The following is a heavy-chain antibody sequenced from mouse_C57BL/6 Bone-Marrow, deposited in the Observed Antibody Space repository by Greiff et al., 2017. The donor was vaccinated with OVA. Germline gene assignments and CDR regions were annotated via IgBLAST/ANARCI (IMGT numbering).Heavy chain of an antibody. Sequence: QVQLQQSGAELARPGASVKLSCKASGYTFTSYGISWVKQRTGQGLEWIGEIYPRSGNTYYNEKFKGKATLTADKSSSTAYMELRSLTSDDSAVYFCARDYDYSAWFAYWGQGTLVTVSA. V-gene: IGHV1-81*01. D-gene: IGHD2-4*01. CDR3: ARDYDYSAWFAY. J-gene: IGHJ3*01. CDR2: IYPRSGNT. CDR1: GYTFTSYG.